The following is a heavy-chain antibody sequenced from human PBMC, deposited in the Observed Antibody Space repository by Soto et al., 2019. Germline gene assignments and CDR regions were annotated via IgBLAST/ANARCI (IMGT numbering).Heavy chain of an antibody. Sequence: ASVKVSCKASGYTLTIYAMHWVRQAPGQRLEWMGWINAGNGNTKYSQKFQGRVTITRDTSASTAYVELRSLRSDDTAVYYCARDPLQSDYDFWSGSLAYWGQGTVVTVSS. CDR3: ARDPLQSDYDFWSGSLAY. CDR1: GYTLTIYA. V-gene: IGHV1-3*01. D-gene: IGHD3-3*01. CDR2: INAGNGNT. J-gene: IGHJ4*02.